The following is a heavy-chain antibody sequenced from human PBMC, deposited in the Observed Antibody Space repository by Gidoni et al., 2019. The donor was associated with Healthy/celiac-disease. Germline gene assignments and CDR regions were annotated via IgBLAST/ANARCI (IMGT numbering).Heavy chain of an antibody. CDR3: AKARYNWNYCTDY. CDR1: GFTFSSYA. Sequence: EVQLLEAGGGLVQPGGSLRLSCAASGFTFSSYAMSWVRQAPGKGLEWVSAISGSGGSTYYADSVKGRFTISRDNSKNTLYLQMNSLRAEDTAVYYCAKARYNWNYCTDYWGQGTLVTVSS. J-gene: IGHJ4*02. CDR2: ISGSGGST. D-gene: IGHD1-7*01. V-gene: IGHV3-23*01.